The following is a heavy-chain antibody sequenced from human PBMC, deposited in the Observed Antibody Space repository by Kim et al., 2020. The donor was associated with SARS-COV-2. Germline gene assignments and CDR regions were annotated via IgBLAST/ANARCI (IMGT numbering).Heavy chain of an antibody. D-gene: IGHD3-10*01. J-gene: IGHJ4*02. V-gene: IGHV3-30*01. Sequence: ESVKGRFTIAGDNSKTTRYLQMNSLRAEDTAVYYCARDRVLFGGYYFDYWGQGTLVTVSS. CDR3: ARDRVLFGGYYFDY.